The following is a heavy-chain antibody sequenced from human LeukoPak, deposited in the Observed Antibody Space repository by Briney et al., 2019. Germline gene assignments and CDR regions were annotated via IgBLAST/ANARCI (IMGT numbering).Heavy chain of an antibody. CDR1: GYTFTSYG. D-gene: IGHD6-13*01. Sequence: ASVKVSCKASGYTFTSYGISWVRQAPGQGLEWMGWISAYNGNTNYAQKLQGRVTMTTDTSTSTAYMELRSLRSDDTAVYYCADHIAAAGHHYFDYWGQGTLVTVSS. CDR2: ISAYNGNT. CDR3: ADHIAAAGHHYFDY. V-gene: IGHV1-18*01. J-gene: IGHJ4*02.